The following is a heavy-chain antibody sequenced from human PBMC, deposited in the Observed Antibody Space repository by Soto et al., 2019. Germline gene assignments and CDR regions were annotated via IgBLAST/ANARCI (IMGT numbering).Heavy chain of an antibody. CDR1: GGTFSSYA. V-gene: IGHV1-69*12. Sequence: QVQLVQSGAEVKKPGSSVKVSCKASGGTFSSYAISWVRQAPGQGLEWMGGIIPIFGTANYAQKFQGRVTIAAEESTSTAYMALSSLRSEDTAVYYCARMSARSQSKGSVATMGIYSCYGMDVWGQGTTVTVSS. D-gene: IGHD5-12*01. J-gene: IGHJ6*02. CDR2: IIPIFGTA. CDR3: ARMSARSQSKGSVATMGIYSCYGMDV.